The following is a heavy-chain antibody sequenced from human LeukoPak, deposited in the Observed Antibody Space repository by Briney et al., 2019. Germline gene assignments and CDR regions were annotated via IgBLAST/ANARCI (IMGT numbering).Heavy chain of an antibody. CDR1: GFTFSDDT. CDR3: ARDRDWAFDY. CDR2: ISPSRGSI. J-gene: IGHJ4*02. V-gene: IGHV3-48*01. D-gene: IGHD2-21*01. Sequence: GGSLRLSCAASGFTFSDDTLNWVRQAPGKWREWLSYISPSRGSIAYADSVKGRFNIYSDSAKNSVYLQINNLRAEDTAVYYCARDRDWAFDYWGQGILVTVSS.